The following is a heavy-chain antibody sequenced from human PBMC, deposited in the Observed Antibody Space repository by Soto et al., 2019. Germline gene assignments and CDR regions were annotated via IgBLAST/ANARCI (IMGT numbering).Heavy chain of an antibody. CDR3: ARGGVLLWFGEPLDY. Sequence: QVQLVQSGAEVKKPGASVKVSCKASGYTFTRYGFTWVRQASGQGLEWMGWISGYSGNTNYAQNLRGRVTMTTDTSTSTAYMELRSLRSDDTAVYYCARGGVLLWFGEPLDYWGQGTLVTVSS. CDR1: GYTFTRYG. D-gene: IGHD3-10*01. V-gene: IGHV1-18*01. CDR2: ISGYSGNT. J-gene: IGHJ4*02.